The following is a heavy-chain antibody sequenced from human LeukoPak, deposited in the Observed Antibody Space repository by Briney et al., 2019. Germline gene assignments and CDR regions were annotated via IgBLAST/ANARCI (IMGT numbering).Heavy chain of an antibody. Sequence: GGSLRLSCAASGFTVSSSYMSWVRQAPGKGLEWVSVIYSGGSTYYADSVKGRFTISRDNSKNTLYMQMNSLRAEDTAVYYCVRQSSGWYHFDYWGQGTLVTVSS. CDR2: IYSGGST. CDR1: GFTVSSSY. V-gene: IGHV3-53*05. J-gene: IGHJ4*02. D-gene: IGHD6-19*01. CDR3: VRQSSGWYHFDY.